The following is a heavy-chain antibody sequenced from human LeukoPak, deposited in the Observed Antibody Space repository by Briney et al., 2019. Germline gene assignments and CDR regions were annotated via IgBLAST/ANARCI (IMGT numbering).Heavy chain of an antibody. D-gene: IGHD2-15*01. J-gene: IGHJ4*02. V-gene: IGHV4-34*01. CDR3: ARGPRGTAATDY. CDR2: INHSGST. Sequence: SETLSLTCAVYGVSFSGYYWSWIRQPPGKGLEWIGEINHSGSTNYNPSLKSRVTISVDTSKNQFSLKLSSVTAADTAVYYCARGPRGTAATDYWGQGTLVTVSS. CDR1: GVSFSGYY.